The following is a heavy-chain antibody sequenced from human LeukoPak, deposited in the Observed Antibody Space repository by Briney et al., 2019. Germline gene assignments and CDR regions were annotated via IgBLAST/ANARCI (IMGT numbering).Heavy chain of an antibody. J-gene: IGHJ4*02. CDR3: ASYSGSYWLADY. V-gene: IGHV1-69*13. CDR1: GGTFSSYA. D-gene: IGHD1-26*01. CDR2: IIPIFGTA. Sequence: GASVKVSCKASGGTFSSYAISWVRQAPGQGLEWMGGIIPIFGTANYAQKFQGRVTITADESTSTAYMELSSLRSEDTAVYYCASYSGSYWLADYWGQGTLVTVSS.